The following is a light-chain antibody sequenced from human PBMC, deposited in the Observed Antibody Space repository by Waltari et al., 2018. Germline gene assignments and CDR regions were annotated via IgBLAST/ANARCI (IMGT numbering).Light chain of an antibody. CDR2: SNS. J-gene: IGLJ2*01. CDR3: QSYVSTHVI. Sequence: QSVLTQPASMSGAPRQRVTIPCTGGRSTIRAGPDVHWYQSLPGAAPRHLIHSNSHRPSGVPGRFSGSRSGSSASLVITGLQTEDEATYYCQSYVSTHVIFGGGTLLTVL. CDR1: RSTIRAGPD. V-gene: IGLV1-40*01.